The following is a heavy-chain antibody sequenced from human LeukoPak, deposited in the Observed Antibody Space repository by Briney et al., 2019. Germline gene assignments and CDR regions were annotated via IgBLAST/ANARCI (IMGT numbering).Heavy chain of an antibody. CDR2: IAYDGSNK. V-gene: IGHV3-30-3*01. CDR1: GFTFSSYA. J-gene: IGHJ4*02. CDR3: ARDIYSGLLAGYFDY. D-gene: IGHD5-12*01. Sequence: GRSLRLACAASGFTFSSYAMHCVRQAPRKVLEWVAVIAYDGSNKYYADSVKGRFTISRDNSKNTLYLQMNSLRAEDTAVYYCARDIYSGLLAGYFDYWGQGTLVTVSS.